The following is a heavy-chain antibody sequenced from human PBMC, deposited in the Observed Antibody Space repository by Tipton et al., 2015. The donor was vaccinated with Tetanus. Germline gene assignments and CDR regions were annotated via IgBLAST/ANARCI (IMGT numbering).Heavy chain of an antibody. CDR3: ARGMSFDP. CDR2: IKYDESEK. V-gene: IGHV3-7*01. CDR1: GFTFNTYW. J-gene: IGHJ5*02. Sequence: SPRLSCAASGFTFNTYWMSWARQAPGKGLEWVANIKYDESEKYYVDSVKGRFTISRDNAKNSLYLQMNSLRVDDTAVYYCARGMSFDPWGQGTLVTVSS.